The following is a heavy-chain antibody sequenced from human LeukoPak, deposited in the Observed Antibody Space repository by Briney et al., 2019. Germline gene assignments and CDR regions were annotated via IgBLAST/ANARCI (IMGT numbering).Heavy chain of an antibody. CDR3: AREWESRPLSAFDI. Sequence: SVKVSCKASGGTFSSYAISWVRQAPGRGLEWMGRIIPILGIANYAQKFQGRVTITADKSTSTAYMELSSLRSEDTAVYYCAREWESRPLSAFDIWGQGTMVTVSS. CDR2: IIPILGIA. CDR1: GGTFSSYA. J-gene: IGHJ3*02. D-gene: IGHD1-26*01. V-gene: IGHV1-69*04.